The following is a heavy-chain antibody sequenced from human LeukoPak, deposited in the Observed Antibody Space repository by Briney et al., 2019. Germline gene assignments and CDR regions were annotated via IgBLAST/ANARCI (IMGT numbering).Heavy chain of an antibody. D-gene: IGHD6-19*01. CDR3: ARLGQWLVHYFDY. CDR1: GFTFSSYSMN. Sequence: GSLRLSCAASGFTFSSYSMNWVRQPPGKGLEWIGSIYYSGSTYYNPSLKSRVTISVDTSKNQFSLKLSSVTAADTAVYHCARLGQWLVHYFDYWGQGTLVTVSS. V-gene: IGHV4-39*01. J-gene: IGHJ4*02. CDR2: IYYSGST.